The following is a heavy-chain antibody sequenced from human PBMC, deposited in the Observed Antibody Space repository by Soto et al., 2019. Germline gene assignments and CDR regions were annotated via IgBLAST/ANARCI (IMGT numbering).Heavy chain of an antibody. CDR1: GGSFSCYY. CDR3: ARGLGYDGSGAFDY. V-gene: IGHV4-34*01. Sequence: QVQLQQWGAGLLKPSETLSLTCAVYGGSFSCYYWSWIREPPGKGLEWSGEINHSGSTNYKPSLKSRVTISVDTYKNEFSLKLRFVTAAETAVYYCARGLGYDGSGAFDYWGQGTLVTVSS. J-gene: IGHJ4*02. CDR2: INHSGST. D-gene: IGHD3-10*01.